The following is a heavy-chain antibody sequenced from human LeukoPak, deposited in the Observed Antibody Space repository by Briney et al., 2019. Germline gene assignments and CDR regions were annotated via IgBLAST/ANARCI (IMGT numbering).Heavy chain of an antibody. CDR3: ARGPYTNTNYFDP. J-gene: IGHJ5*02. V-gene: IGHV4-34*01. Sequence: SETLSLTCAVYGRSFSGYYWSWIRQPPGKGLEWIGEINHSGSTNYNPSLKSRVTISVDTSKNQFSLKLSSVTASDTAVYFCARGPYTNTNYFDPWGQGTRVTVTS. D-gene: IGHD2-2*02. CDR2: INHSGST. CDR1: GRSFSGYY.